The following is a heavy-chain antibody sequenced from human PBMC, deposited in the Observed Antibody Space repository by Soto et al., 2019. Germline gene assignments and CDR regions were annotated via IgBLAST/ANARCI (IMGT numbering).Heavy chain of an antibody. CDR3: ARHPHLSIYGVVTLYYFDY. Sequence: SETLSLTCTVSGGSISSYYWSWIRQPPGKGLEWIGYIYYSGSTNYNPSLKSRVTISVDTSKNQFSLKLSSVTAADTAVYYCARHPHLSIYGVVTLYYFDYWGRGTLVTSPQ. CDR2: IYYSGST. J-gene: IGHJ4*02. D-gene: IGHD3-3*01. CDR1: GGSISSYY. V-gene: IGHV4-59*08.